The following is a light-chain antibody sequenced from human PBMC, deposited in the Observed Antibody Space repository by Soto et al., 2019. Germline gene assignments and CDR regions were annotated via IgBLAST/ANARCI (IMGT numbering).Light chain of an antibody. J-gene: IGKJ3*01. CDR3: QQGSRFPFT. CDR2: GAS. CDR1: QNVSTW. V-gene: IGKV1-12*01. Sequence: DIQITQSPSSVSASVGDRVTVTYRASQNVSTWLTWYQQTPGKAPNLLIYGASTLQRGVPSRFSGSGSGTEFTLTISSLQPEDFAIYFCQQGSRFPFTFGPGTKVDI.